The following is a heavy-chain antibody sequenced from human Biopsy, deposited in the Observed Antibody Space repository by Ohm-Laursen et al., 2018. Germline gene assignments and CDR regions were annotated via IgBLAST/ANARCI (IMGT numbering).Heavy chain of an antibody. D-gene: IGHD1-1*01. CDR3: AKDVRVKVQLDGMDV. V-gene: IGHV3-9*01. CDR1: GFTFDDYA. CDR2: ISWHSGSR. J-gene: IGHJ6*02. Sequence: SLRLSCAASGFTFDDYAMHWVRQAPGKGLQWVSGISWHSGSRGYADSVKGRFTIPRDNAKKLLYLQMNSLRAEDTALYYCAKDVRVKVQLDGMDVWGRGSPVTVPS.